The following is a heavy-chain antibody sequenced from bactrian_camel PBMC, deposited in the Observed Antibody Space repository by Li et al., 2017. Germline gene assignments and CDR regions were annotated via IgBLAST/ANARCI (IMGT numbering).Heavy chain of an antibody. CDR3: FAQEKDYNSDYESPC. V-gene: IGHV3S63*01. Sequence: HVQLVESGGGSVQAGETLKLSCSASGFTFAERQMCWYRQAPGSECELVSSIKDDGTTYYADSVKGRFAISQDNAKKTLFLQMNDLKQEDTAMYYCFAQEKDYNSDYESPCWGQGTQVTVS. D-gene: IGHD4*01. CDR1: GFTFAERQ. J-gene: IGHJ4*01. CDR2: IKDDGTT.